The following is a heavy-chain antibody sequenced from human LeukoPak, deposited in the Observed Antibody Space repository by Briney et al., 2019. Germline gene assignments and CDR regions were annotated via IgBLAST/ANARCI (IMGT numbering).Heavy chain of an antibody. V-gene: IGHV4-34*01. CDR1: DGSFSGYY. Sequence: SETLSLTCAVYDGSFSGYYWSWIRQPPGKGLEWIGEINHSGSTNYNPSLKSRVTISVDTSKNQFSLKLSSVTAADTAVYYCARRHSGSYYAEHWFDPWGQGTLVTVSS. CDR3: ARRHSGSYYAEHWFDP. CDR2: INHSGST. D-gene: IGHD1-26*01. J-gene: IGHJ5*02.